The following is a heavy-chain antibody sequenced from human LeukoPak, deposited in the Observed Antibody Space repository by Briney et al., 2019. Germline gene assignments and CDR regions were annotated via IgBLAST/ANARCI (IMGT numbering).Heavy chain of an antibody. CDR3: ARDSSSSWHGGFDY. CDR1: GGSISSGSYY. Sequence: SQTLSLTCTVSGGSISSGSYYWSWIRQPAGKGLEWIGRIYTSGSTNYNPSLKSRVTISVDTSKNQFSLKLSSVTAADTAVYYCARDSSSSWHGGFDYWGQGTLVTVSS. V-gene: IGHV4-61*02. J-gene: IGHJ4*02. D-gene: IGHD6-13*01. CDR2: IYTSGST.